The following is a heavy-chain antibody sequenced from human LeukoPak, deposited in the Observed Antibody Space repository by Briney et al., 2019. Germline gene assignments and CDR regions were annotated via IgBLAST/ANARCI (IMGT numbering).Heavy chain of an antibody. D-gene: IGHD3-22*01. CDR1: RFTFSRYW. CDR3: ARDGNYYDSSGPADY. CDR2: INSDGIST. Sequence: PGGSLRLSCAASRFTFSRYWTHWIPQAPGKGLVWVSRINSDGISTSYADSVKGRFTISRDNAKNTLYLQMNSLRAEDTAVYYCARDGNYYDSSGPADYWGQGTLVTVSS. V-gene: IGHV3-74*01. J-gene: IGHJ4*02.